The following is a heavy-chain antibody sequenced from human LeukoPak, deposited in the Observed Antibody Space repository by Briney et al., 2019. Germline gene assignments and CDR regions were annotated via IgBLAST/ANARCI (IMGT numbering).Heavy chain of an antibody. CDR1: GYTFTSYG. J-gene: IGHJ3*02. Sequence: ASVKVSCKASGYTFTSYGISWVRQAPGQGLEWMGWISAYNGNTNYAQKLQGRVTMTTDTSTSTAYMELRSLRSDDTAVYYCATAVPYYYDSSGYYGGAFDIWGQGTMVTVSS. CDR3: ATAVPYYYDSSGYYGGAFDI. CDR2: ISAYNGNT. D-gene: IGHD3-22*01. V-gene: IGHV1-18*01.